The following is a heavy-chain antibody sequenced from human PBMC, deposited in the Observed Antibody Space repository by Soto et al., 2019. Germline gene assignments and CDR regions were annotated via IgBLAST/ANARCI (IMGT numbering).Heavy chain of an antibody. J-gene: IGHJ4*02. V-gene: IGHV4-39*01. CDR3: ARLGEKYSSFYFDY. Sequence: QLQLQESGPGLVKPSETLSLTCTVSGGSISNRNYYWGWIRQPPGRGLEWIGSFYYSGTTYYNPSLKSRVTTSVDTSKNQFSLKLSSVTAADTAVYYCARLGEKYSSFYFDYWGQGTLVTVSS. CDR1: GGSISNRNYY. CDR2: FYYSGTT. D-gene: IGHD6-19*01.